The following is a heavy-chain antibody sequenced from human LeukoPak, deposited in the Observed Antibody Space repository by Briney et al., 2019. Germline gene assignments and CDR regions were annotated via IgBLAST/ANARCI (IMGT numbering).Heavy chain of an antibody. V-gene: IGHV1-69*05. CDR1: GGTFSSYA. Sequence: SVKVSCKASGGTFSSYAISWVRQAPGQGLEWMGGIIPIFGTANYAQKFQGRVTITTDESTSTAYMELSSLRSEDTAVYYCAREQAYDRDAFDIWGQGTMVTVSS. J-gene: IGHJ3*02. CDR3: AREQAYDRDAFDI. D-gene: IGHD3-3*01. CDR2: IIPIFGTA.